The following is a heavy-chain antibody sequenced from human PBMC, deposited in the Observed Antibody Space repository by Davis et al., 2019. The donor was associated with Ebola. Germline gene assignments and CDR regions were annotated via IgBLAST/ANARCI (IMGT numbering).Heavy chain of an antibody. Sequence: SETLSLTCTVSGDSISGSDNYWGWIRQPPGKGLEWIGSIFYSGSTYYNPSLKSRVTISVDTSKNQFSLNLNSVTAADTAVYYCASSGYYYRDFDYWGQGTLVTVSS. CDR1: GDSISGSDNY. D-gene: IGHD3-22*01. CDR3: ASSGYYYRDFDY. CDR2: IFYSGST. V-gene: IGHV4-39*07. J-gene: IGHJ4*02.